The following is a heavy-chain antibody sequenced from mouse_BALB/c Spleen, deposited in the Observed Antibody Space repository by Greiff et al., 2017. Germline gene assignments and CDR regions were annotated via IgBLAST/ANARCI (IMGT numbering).Heavy chain of an antibody. CDR3: ARSPSCYGSS. Sequence: EVQLQQPGAELVKPGASVKLSCKASGYTFTSYWMHWVEQRPEQGLEWIGWIDAENGNTIYDPKSQGKASITADTSSNTAYLQLSSLTSEDTDVYYCARSPSCYGSSWGQGTLVTVSA. CDR1: GYTFTSYW. D-gene: IGHD1-1*01. J-gene: IGHJ3*01. V-gene: IGHV14-1*02. CDR2: IDAENGNT.